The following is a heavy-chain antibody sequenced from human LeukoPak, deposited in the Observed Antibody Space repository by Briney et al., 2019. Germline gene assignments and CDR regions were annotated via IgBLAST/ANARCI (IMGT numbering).Heavy chain of an antibody. J-gene: IGHJ6*03. V-gene: IGHV4-4*02. CDR1: GGSISSSNW. CDR3: ARGGDYYDSSGSMVPVGNRAATYYMDV. Sequence: PSETLSLTCAVSGGSISSSNWWSWIRPPPGKGLEWIGEIYHSGSTNYNPSLTSRVTISVDTSKNQFSLKLSSVTAADTAVYYCARGGDYYDSSGSMVPVGNRAATYYMDVWGKGTTVTVSS. D-gene: IGHD3-22*01. CDR2: IYHSGST.